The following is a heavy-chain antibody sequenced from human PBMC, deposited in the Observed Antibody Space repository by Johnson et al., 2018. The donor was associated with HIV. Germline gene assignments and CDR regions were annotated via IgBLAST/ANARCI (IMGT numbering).Heavy chain of an antibody. V-gene: IGHV3-30*03. J-gene: IGHJ3*02. CDR1: GFTFSSYG. Sequence: QVQLVESGGGVVQPGRSLRLSCAASGFTFSSYGMHWVRQAPGKGLEWVAVISYDGNNKYYADSVKGRFTISRDNSKNTLYLQMNSLRAEDTAVYYGARDRPIAPFDIWGQGTMVTVSS. CDR2: ISYDGNNK. D-gene: IGHD3-22*01. CDR3: ARDRPIAPFDI.